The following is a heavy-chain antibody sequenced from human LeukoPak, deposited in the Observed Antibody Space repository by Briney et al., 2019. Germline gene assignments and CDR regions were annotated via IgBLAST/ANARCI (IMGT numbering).Heavy chain of an antibody. CDR3: ARDYYDSSGYYPFDY. D-gene: IGHD3-22*01. CDR1: GGSISSGNYY. Sequence: SETLSLTCTVSGGSISSGNYYWSWIRQPAGKGLEWIGRVYTSGNTNYNPSLKSRVTISLGTSKNQFSLKLTSVTAADTAVYYCARDYYDSSGYYPFDYWGQGTLVTVSS. CDR2: VYTSGNT. V-gene: IGHV4-61*02. J-gene: IGHJ4*02.